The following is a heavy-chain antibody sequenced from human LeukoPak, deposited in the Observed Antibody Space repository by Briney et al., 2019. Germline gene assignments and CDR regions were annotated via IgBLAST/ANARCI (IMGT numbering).Heavy chain of an antibody. CDR3: ARGSPTYFTTWDFAY. CDR2: IYSDGSV. CDR1: GGSISTYY. J-gene: IGHJ4*02. V-gene: IGHV4-4*07. Sequence: SETLSLTCTVSGGSISTYYWSWIRQPAGKGLQWIGRIYSDGSVKYNPSLKSRVTMSVDTSKNQFSLKMTSVTAADTAVYFCARGSPTYFTTWDFAYGGQGTLVSVSS. D-gene: IGHD1-14*01.